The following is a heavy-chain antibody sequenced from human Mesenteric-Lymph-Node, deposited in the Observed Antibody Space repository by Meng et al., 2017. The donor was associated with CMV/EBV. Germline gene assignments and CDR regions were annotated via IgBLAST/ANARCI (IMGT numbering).Heavy chain of an antibody. CDR3: ARGGRADFWGGYLDY. J-gene: IGHJ6*02. CDR2: IHTGGKA. D-gene: IGHD3-3*01. CDR1: GFTVDSHH. V-gene: IGHV3-66*02. Sequence: GESLKISCAASGFTVDSHHMSWVRQAPGKGLEWVSVIHTGGKAYYGESVRGRLTISRDNSKNTLYLQMNSLRTADTAVYYCARGGRADFWGGYLDYWGQGTTVTVSS.